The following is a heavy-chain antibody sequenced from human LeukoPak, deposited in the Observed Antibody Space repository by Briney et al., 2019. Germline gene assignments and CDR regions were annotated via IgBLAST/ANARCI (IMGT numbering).Heavy chain of an antibody. J-gene: IGHJ5*02. D-gene: IGHD1-7*01. CDR3: ARVTLDNWNLGWTWFDP. CDR1: GFTFSSYW. CDR2: IKQDGSEK. V-gene: IGHV3-7*01. Sequence: GGSLRLSCAASGFTFSSYWMSWVRQAPGKGLEWVANIKQDGSEKYYVDSVKGRFTISRDNAKNSLYLQMNSLRAEDTAVYYCARVTLDNWNLGWTWFDPWGQGTLVTVSS.